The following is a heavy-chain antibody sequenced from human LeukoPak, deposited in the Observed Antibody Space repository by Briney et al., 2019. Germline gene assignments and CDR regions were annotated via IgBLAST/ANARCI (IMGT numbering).Heavy chain of an antibody. J-gene: IGHJ3*02. CDR3: AKSPTVDAAFDI. Sequence: PGGSLRLSCAASGFTFSSYGMHCVRQAPGKGLEWVAVISEDGSNKYYEDSVKGRFTISRDNSNNTLYLQMNSLRAGDTAVYYCAKSPTVDAAFDIWGQGTMVTVSS. CDR1: GFTFSSYG. D-gene: IGHD4-23*01. V-gene: IGHV3-30*18. CDR2: ISEDGSNK.